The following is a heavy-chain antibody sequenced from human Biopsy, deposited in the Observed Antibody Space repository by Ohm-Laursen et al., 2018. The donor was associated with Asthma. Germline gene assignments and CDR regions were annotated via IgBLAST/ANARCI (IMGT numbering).Heavy chain of an antibody. V-gene: IGHV1-3*04. CDR1: GYTFISFA. Sequence: SVKVSCTASGYTFISFAINWVRQAPGQRLEWMGWVNTGNGDTKYSQKFQGRVTITRDTSASTAYMELRSLRSEDTATYYCARTYYDFLTGQVKDVFGVWGQGTMVTVSS. J-gene: IGHJ3*01. D-gene: IGHD3-9*01. CDR2: VNTGNGDT. CDR3: ARTYYDFLTGQVKDVFGV.